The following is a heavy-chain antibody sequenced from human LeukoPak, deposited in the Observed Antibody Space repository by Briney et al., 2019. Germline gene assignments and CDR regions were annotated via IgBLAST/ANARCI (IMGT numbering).Heavy chain of an antibody. V-gene: IGHV3-30*01. J-gene: IGHJ4*02. CDR2: ISYDGSNK. Sequence: GRSLRLSCAASRFTFSTYPMHWVRQAPGKGLEWVAVISYDGSNKYYADSLRGRFTISRDNSKNTLYLQMNSLRAEDTAVYYCAKDDSSGFSYFDYWGQGTLVTVSS. CDR1: RFTFSTYP. CDR3: AKDDSSGFSYFDY. D-gene: IGHD3-22*01.